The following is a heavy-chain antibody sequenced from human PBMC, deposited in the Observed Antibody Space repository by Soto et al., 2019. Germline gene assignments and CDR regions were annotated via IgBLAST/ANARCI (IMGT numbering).Heavy chain of an antibody. CDR2: ISGSGDST. CDR1: GFTFSSYG. Sequence: EVQLLESGGDLVQPGGSLRLSCAASGFTFSSYGMSWVRQAPGKGLEWVSAISGSGDSTYYADSVQGRFTSSRDSSTNSRSMKINSRRLEDTAKYSCAKFKVARIEGPWLRVFDIWGQGTMVTVSS. D-gene: IGHD1-26*01. CDR3: AKFKVARIEGPWLRVFDI. V-gene: IGHV3-23*01. J-gene: IGHJ3*02.